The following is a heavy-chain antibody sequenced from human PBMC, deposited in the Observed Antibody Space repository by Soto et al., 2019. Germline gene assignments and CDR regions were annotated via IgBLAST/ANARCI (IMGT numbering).Heavy chain of an antibody. CDR1: GDSIADFH. D-gene: IGHD3-3*01. CDR2: FYFSGST. Sequence: PETLSLTCSVSGDSIADFHWSWIRQPPGKGLEWIGYFYFSGSTKYIPSFKSRVTMSIDTSKNELSLRLISVNAADSAAYVCAGYYSQGYFYYWGQGARVTVSS. CDR3: AGYYSQGYFYY. V-gene: IGHV4-59*01. J-gene: IGHJ4*02.